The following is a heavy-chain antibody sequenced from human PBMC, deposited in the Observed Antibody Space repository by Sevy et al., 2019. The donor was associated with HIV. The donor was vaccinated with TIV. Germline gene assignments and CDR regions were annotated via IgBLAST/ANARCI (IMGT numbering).Heavy chain of an antibody. J-gene: IGHJ6*02. D-gene: IGHD2-21*02. Sequence: LSLTCAASGFTFSSYGMHWVRQAPGKGLEWVAVISYDGSNKYYADSVKGRFTISRDNSKNTLYLQMNSLRAEDTAVYYCAKVSVVTANHYYYYYGMDVWGQGTTVTVSS. CDR2: ISYDGSNK. V-gene: IGHV3-30*18. CDR1: GFTFSSYG. CDR3: AKVSVVTANHYYYYYGMDV.